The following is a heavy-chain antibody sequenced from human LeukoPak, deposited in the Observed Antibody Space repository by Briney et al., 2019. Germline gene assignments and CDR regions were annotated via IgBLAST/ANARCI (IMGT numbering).Heavy chain of an antibody. CDR2: INPNSGGT. D-gene: IGHD2-2*01. CDR1: GYTFTGYY. J-gene: IGHJ5*02. Sequence: ASVKVSCKASGYTFTGYYMHWVRQAPGQGLEWMGWINPNSGGTNYAQKFQGRVTMTRDTSISTAYMELSRLRSDDTAVYYCARAVDCSTTSYNLGTNWFDPWGQGTLVTDSS. CDR3: ARAVDCSTTSYNLGTNWFDP. V-gene: IGHV1-2*02.